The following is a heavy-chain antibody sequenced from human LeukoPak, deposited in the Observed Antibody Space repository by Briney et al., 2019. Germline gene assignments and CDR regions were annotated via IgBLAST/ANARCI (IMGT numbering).Heavy chain of an antibody. CDR1: GGTFNIYA. Sequence: ASVKVSFKASGGTFNIYAISWVRQAPGRGLEWMGGIIPIFGTANYAQKFQGRVTITADKSTSTAYMELSSLRSEGTAVYYCASTYFWSGYSTTFFDYWGQGTLVTVSS. V-gene: IGHV1-69*06. J-gene: IGHJ4*02. CDR2: IIPIFGTA. D-gene: IGHD3-3*01. CDR3: ASTYFWSGYSTTFFDY.